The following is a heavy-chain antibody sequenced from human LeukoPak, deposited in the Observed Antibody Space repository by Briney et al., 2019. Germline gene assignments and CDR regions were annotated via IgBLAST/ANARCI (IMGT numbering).Heavy chain of an antibody. V-gene: IGHV4-59*12. CDR3: ARLRAHAYNYGFDY. J-gene: IGHJ4*02. Sequence: PSETLSLTCTVSGDSISSYYWSWIRQPPGKGLEWIGYIHYSGTTHYNPSLKSRFTISVDTSKNQFSLKLSSVTAADTAVYFCARLRAHAYNYGFDYWGQGALVTVSS. D-gene: IGHD5-24*01. CDR1: GDSISSYY. CDR2: IHYSGTT.